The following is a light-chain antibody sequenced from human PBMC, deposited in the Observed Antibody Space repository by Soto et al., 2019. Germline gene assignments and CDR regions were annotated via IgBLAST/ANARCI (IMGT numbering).Light chain of an antibody. V-gene: IGKV3-20*01. J-gene: IGKJ4*01. CDR1: QSVSSSY. Sequence: EIVLTQSPGTLSLSPGERATLSCRASQSVSSSYLAWYQQKPGQAPRLLIYGASSRATGIPDRFSGSGSGTDFPLTIISLEPEDFAVYYCQQYRSSPSGALTFGGGTKVEIK. CDR2: GAS. CDR3: QQYRSSPSGALT.